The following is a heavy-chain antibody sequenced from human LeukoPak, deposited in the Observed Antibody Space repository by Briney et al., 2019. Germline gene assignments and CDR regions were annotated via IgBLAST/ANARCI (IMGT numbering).Heavy chain of an antibody. V-gene: IGHV3-23*01. CDR1: GFTFSSYA. CDR3: ARDAKYYYDSSGFGY. D-gene: IGHD3-22*01. CDR2: ISGSGGST. J-gene: IGHJ4*02. Sequence: GGSLRLSCAASGFTFSSYAMSWVRQAPGKGLEWVSAISGSGGSTYYADSVKGRFTISRDNSKNTLYLQMNSLRAEDTAVYYCARDAKYYYDSSGFGYWGQGTLVTVSS.